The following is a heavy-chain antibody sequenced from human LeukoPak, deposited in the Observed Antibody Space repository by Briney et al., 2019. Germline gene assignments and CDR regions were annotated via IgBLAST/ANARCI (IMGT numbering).Heavy chain of an antibody. D-gene: IGHD3-22*01. V-gene: IGHV3-64D*06. CDR2: ISSNGGST. J-gene: IGHJ3*02. Sequence: GGSLRLSCSGSGFTFSSYVMHWVRQAPGKGLEYVSGISSNGGSTYYADSVKGRFTISRDNSKKTLYLQMSSLRAEDTAVYYCAKQFGSGYYYGAFDIWGQGTMVTVSS. CDR3: AKQFGSGYYYGAFDI. CDR1: GFTFSSYV.